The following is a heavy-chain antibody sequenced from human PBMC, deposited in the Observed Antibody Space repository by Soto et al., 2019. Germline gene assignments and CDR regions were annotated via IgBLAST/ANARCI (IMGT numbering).Heavy chain of an antibody. D-gene: IGHD7-27*01. CDR3: ARDPKTSGGQHWAFNYFDS. CDR2: ISYDGTNK. V-gene: IGHV3-30-3*01. Sequence: SCKTSGYTFSPMHWVRQAPGKGPEWVALISYDGTNKFYADSVKGRFTISRDNSKSTLYLQVDSLRPEDAAVYYCARDPKTSGGQHWAFNYFDSWGQGTLVTVSS. J-gene: IGHJ4*02. CDR1: GYTFSP.